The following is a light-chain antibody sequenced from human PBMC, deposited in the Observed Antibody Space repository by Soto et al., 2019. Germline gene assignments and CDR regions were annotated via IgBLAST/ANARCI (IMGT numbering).Light chain of an antibody. J-gene: IGKJ1*01. Sequence: DIQMTQSPSSLSASVGDSGTITCRASQSLNKYLNWYQHKPGKAPSLLIYGASSLLGGVPARFGGAGGGTYFTRTSNRLQPEDSATYYCQQTYNSPGTFGRGTMVEI. CDR1: QSLNKY. CDR3: QQTYNSPGT. V-gene: IGKV1-39*01. CDR2: GAS.